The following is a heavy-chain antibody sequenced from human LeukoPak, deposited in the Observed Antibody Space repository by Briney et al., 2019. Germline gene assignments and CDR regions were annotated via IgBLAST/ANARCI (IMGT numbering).Heavy chain of an antibody. D-gene: IGHD3-22*01. CDR2: IWYDGSNK. V-gene: IGHV3-33*01. Sequence: GGSLRLSCAASGFTFSSYGMHWVRQAPGKGLEWVAVIWYDGSNKYYAESVKGRFTISRDNSKNTLYLQMNSLRAEDTAVYYCARDPGYYYDSSGSPSFDYWGQGTLVTVSS. J-gene: IGHJ4*02. CDR3: ARDPGYYYDSSGSPSFDY. CDR1: GFTFSSYG.